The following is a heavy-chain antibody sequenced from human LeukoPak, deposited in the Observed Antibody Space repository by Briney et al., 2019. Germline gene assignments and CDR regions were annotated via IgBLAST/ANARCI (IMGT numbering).Heavy chain of an antibody. D-gene: IGHD3-22*01. CDR3: AKDLGYYYDSSGINDAFDI. CDR2: ISGSGGST. V-gene: IGHV3-23*01. J-gene: IGHJ3*02. CDR1: GFAFSSYA. Sequence: PGGSLRLSCAASGFAFSSYAMSWVRQAPGKGLEWVSAISGSGGSTYYADSVKGRFTISRDNSKNTLYLQMNSLRAEDTAVYYCAKDLGYYYDSSGINDAFDIWGQGTMVTVSS.